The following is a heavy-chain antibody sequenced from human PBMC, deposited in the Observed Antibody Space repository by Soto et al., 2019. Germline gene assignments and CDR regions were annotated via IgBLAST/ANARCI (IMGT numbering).Heavy chain of an antibody. Sequence: QVQLVQSGAEVKKPGSSLKVSCKASGGTFTNYAFSWVRQAPGQGLEWMGGIIAVFGTPDYAQKFQGRVTSTPDKSTRTASMELSSLTSDDTAVYYSTRERSLGYCTTTTSPKPFNHYAMDAWGQGTTVTVS. CDR3: TRERSLGYCTTTTSPKPFNHYAMDA. CDR1: GGTFTNYA. J-gene: IGHJ6*02. CDR2: IIAVFGTP. D-gene: IGHD2-2*01. V-gene: IGHV1-69*14.